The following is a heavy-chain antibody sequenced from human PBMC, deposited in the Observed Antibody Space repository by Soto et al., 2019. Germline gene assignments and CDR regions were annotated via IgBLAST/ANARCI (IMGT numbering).Heavy chain of an antibody. V-gene: IGHV3-21*01. Sequence: EVRLVESGGGLVKPGGSLRLSCAASGFTFSTYNMNWVRQSPGKGLEWVSSISSSGTYIYYADSVKGRFTISRDNAKNSLYLQMNSLRADDTAVYYCATARWQQGIDYWGQGALATVSS. CDR1: GFTFSTYN. CDR3: ATARWQQGIDY. J-gene: IGHJ4*02. CDR2: ISSSGTYI. D-gene: IGHD6-13*01.